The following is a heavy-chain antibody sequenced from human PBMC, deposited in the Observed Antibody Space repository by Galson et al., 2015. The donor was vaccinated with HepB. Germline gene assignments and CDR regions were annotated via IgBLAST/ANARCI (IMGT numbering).Heavy chain of an antibody. D-gene: IGHD6-13*01. CDR3: APSDVAAAFVYY. CDR1: GGSISSSSYY. V-gene: IGHV4-39*07. Sequence: LSLTCTVSGGSISSSSYYWGWIRQPPGKGLEWIGSIYYSGSTYYNPSLKSRVTISVDTSKNQFSLKLSSVTAADTAVYYCAPSDVAAAFVYYWGQGTLVTVSS. CDR2: IYYSGST. J-gene: IGHJ4*02.